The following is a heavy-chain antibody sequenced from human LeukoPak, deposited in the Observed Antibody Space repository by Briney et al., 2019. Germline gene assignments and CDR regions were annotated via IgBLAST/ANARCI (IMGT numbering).Heavy chain of an antibody. CDR2: ICSSSSYT. Sequence: PGGSLRLSCAASGFTFSDYYMSWIRQAPGKGLECVSYICSSSSYTNYADSVKGRFTISRDNAKNSLYLQMNSLRAEDTAVYYCARVDSYGSVLYYFDYWGQGTLVTVSS. V-gene: IGHV3-11*06. CDR3: ARVDSYGSVLYYFDY. J-gene: IGHJ4*02. D-gene: IGHD5-18*01. CDR1: GFTFSDYY.